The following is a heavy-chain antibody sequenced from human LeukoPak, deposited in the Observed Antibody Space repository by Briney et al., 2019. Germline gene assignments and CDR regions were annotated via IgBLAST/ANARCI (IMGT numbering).Heavy chain of an antibody. J-gene: IGHJ3*02. CDR3: ATTTSGGDAFDI. CDR2: INNGGENT. D-gene: IGHD6-25*01. CDR1: GFTFNSYG. V-gene: IGHV3-23*01. Sequence: GGSLRLSCAASGFTFNSYGMTWFRQAPGKGLEWVSTINNGGENTHYADPVKGRFTISRDNSKNTLYLQMNSLRAEDTAVYYCATTTSGGDAFDIWGQGTMVTVSS.